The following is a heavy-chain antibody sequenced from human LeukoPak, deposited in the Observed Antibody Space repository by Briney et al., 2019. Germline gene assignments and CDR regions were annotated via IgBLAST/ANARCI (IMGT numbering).Heavy chain of an antibody. J-gene: IGHJ4*02. CDR2: IWYDGSNK. D-gene: IGHD3/OR15-3a*01. CDR3: ARDLDYYFDY. V-gene: IGHV3-33*08. Sequence: GGSLRLSCAASGFTFSDYYMSWIRQAPGKGLEWVAVIWYDGSNKYYADSVKGRFTISRDNSKNTLYLQMNSLRAEDTAVYYCARDLDYYFDYWGQGTLVTVSS. CDR1: GFTFSDYY.